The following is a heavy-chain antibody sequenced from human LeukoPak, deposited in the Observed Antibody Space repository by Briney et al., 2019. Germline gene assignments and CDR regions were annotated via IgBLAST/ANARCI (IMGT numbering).Heavy chain of an antibody. V-gene: IGHV3-66*01. J-gene: IGHJ3*02. CDR1: GFTVSSNY. CDR3: ARSYYDSSGYAGDAFDI. CDR2: IYSGGST. Sequence: GGSLRLSCAASGFTVSSNYMSWVRQAPGKGLEGVSVIYSGGSTYYPDSVKGRFTISRDNSKNTLYLQMNSLRPEDTAVYYCARSYYDSSGYAGDAFDIWGQGTMVTVSS. D-gene: IGHD3-22*01.